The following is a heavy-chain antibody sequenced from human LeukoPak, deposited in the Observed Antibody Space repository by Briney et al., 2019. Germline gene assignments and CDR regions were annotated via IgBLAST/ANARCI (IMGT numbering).Heavy chain of an antibody. J-gene: IGHJ4*02. CDR1: GFSFSTYA. D-gene: IGHD6-19*01. Sequence: GGSLRLSCAASGFSFSTYAMSWVRQAPGKGLEWVSAISGSGGNIYYAASVNGRFTISRDNSKNTLYLQMNSLRAEDTAVYYCAKHPYTSGWYHFDCWGQGTLASVSS. CDR2: ISGSGGNI. V-gene: IGHV3-23*01. CDR3: AKHPYTSGWYHFDC.